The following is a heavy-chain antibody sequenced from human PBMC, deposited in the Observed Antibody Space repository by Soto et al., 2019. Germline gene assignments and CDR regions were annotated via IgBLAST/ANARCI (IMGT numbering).Heavy chain of an antibody. CDR2: IDPSDSYT. D-gene: IGHD7-27*01. CDR1: GYSFTSYW. Sequence: GESLKISCKGSGYSFTSYWISWVRQMPGKGLEWMGRIDPSDSYTNYSPSFQGHVTISADKSISTAYLQWSSLKASDTAMYYCARPNWGAPYYGMDVRGQGTTVTVSS. V-gene: IGHV5-10-1*01. J-gene: IGHJ6*02. CDR3: ARPNWGAPYYGMDV.